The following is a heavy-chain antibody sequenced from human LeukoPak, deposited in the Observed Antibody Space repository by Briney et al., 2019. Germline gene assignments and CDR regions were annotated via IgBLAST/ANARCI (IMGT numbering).Heavy chain of an antibody. D-gene: IGHD5-24*01. CDR3: ARDQDGYNSYFDY. Sequence: RPSETLSLTCTVSGGSISSYYWSWIRQPPGKGLERIGYIYYSGSTNYNPSLKSRVTISVDTSKNQFSLKLSSVTAADTAVYYCARDQDGYNSYFDYRGQGTLVTVSS. CDR2: IYYSGST. V-gene: IGHV4-59*01. J-gene: IGHJ4*02. CDR1: GGSISSYY.